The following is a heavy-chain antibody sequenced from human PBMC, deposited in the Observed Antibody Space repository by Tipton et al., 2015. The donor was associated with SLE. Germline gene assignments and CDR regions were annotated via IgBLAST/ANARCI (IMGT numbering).Heavy chain of an antibody. CDR2: ISTSGST. V-gene: IGHV4-61*02. Sequence: TLSLTCTVSSGSISSGNYYWNWIRQPAGKGLEWIGRISTSGSTNYNPSLKSRVTISIDTSKSQFSLKMNSVTAADTAVYYCARAGLRKGPGIPGWFDPWGQGILVTVSS. CDR3: ARAGLRKGPGIPGWFDP. CDR1: SGSISSGNYY. J-gene: IGHJ5*02. D-gene: IGHD3-3*01.